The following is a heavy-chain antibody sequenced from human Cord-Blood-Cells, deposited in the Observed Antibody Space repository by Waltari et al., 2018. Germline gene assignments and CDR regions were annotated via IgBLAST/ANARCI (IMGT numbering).Heavy chain of an antibody. V-gene: IGHV4-4*07. CDR1: GGPISSYY. D-gene: IGHD2-8*02. CDR3: ARDPTWSDAFDI. CDR2: IYTSGST. J-gene: IGHJ3*02. Sequence: QVQLQESGPGLVKPSATLSLTCTVSGGPISSYYCSWLRQPAGKGLEWIGRIYTSGSTNYHPSLNSRVTMSVDTSKNHFSLKLSSVTAADTAVYYCARDPTWSDAFDIWGQGTMVTVSS.